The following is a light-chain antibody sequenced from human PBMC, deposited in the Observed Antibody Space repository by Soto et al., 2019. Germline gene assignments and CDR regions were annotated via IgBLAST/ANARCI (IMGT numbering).Light chain of an antibody. CDR3: QQYESLPLT. V-gene: IGKV1-33*01. CDR2: DAS. Sequence: DIQMTQSPSSLSASVGDSVPITGQASQDINKNLIWYQQKPGKAPKLLIYDASDLETGVPSRFSGSGSGTGFTFTISSLQPEEFATYYCQQYESLPLTVGQGTRLEIK. J-gene: IGKJ5*01. CDR1: QDINKN.